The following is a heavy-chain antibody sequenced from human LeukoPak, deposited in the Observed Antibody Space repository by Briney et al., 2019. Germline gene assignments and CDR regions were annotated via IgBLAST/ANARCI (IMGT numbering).Heavy chain of an antibody. V-gene: IGHV3-74*03. D-gene: IGHD2-8*01. CDR2: INSYERDI. CDR3: AREPQYCTSGVCSIFDY. Sequence: GGPLRLSCSVSGFTFKFYLIHWLGQPPPKGAVGVSRINSYERDIMYEDALKGRFTISRENAENTLYLQTNSLKAHETSGEYCAREPQYCTSGVCSIFDYWGQGTLVTVSS. CDR1: GFTFKFYL. J-gene: IGHJ4*02.